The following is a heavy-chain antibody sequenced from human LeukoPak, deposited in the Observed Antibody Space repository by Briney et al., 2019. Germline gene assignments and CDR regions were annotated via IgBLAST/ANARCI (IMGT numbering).Heavy chain of an antibody. D-gene: IGHD3-10*01. V-gene: IGHV4-34*01. CDR3: ARGKDYYGSGSGIFYFDY. CDR2: INHSGST. Sequence: SETLSLTCTVSGGSISSYYWSWIRQPPGKGLEWIGEINHSGSTNYNPSLKSRVTISVDTSKNQFSLKLSSVTAADTAVYYCARGKDYYGSGSGIFYFDYWGQGTLVTVSS. CDR1: GGSISSYY. J-gene: IGHJ4*02.